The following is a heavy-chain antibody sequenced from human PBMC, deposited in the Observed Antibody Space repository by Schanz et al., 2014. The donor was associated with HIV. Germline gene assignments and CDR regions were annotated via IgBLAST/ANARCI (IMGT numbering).Heavy chain of an antibody. Sequence: VQLVESGGGVVQPGRSLRLSCAASGFTFDSFGMHWVRQAPGKGLEWVANINQDGSEKYYVDSVKGRFTISRDNAENSLYLQMHSLRAEDTAVYYCARDWSYDPYYYYGMDVWGQGTTVTVSS. V-gene: IGHV3-7*01. D-gene: IGHD5-12*01. J-gene: IGHJ6*02. CDR1: GFTFDSFG. CDR2: INQDGSEK. CDR3: ARDWSYDPYYYYGMDV.